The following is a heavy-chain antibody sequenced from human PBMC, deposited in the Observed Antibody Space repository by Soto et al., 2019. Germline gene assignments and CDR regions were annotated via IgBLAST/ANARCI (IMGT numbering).Heavy chain of an antibody. CDR3: ARAAAAGPNGFDY. D-gene: IGHD6-13*01. CDR1: GGSISSGGYY. Sequence: SETLSLTCTVSGGSISSGGYYWSWIRQHPGKGLEWIGYIYYSGSTYYNPSLKSRVTISVDTSKNQFSLKPSSVTAADTAVYYCARAAAAGPNGFDYWGQGTLVTVSS. J-gene: IGHJ4*02. CDR2: IYYSGST. V-gene: IGHV4-31*03.